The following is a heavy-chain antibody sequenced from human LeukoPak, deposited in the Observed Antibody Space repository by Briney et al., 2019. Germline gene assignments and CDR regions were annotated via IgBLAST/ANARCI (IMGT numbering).Heavy chain of an antibody. D-gene: IGHD4-17*01. CDR3: AREPYGDYWFDP. CDR2: ISSSSSYI. CDR1: GFTFSSYS. V-gene: IGHV3-21*01. Sequence: GGSLRLSCAASGFTFSSYSMNWVRQAPGKGLEWVSSISSSSSYIYYADSVKGRFTISRDNAKNSLYLQMNSLRAEDTAVYYCAREPYGDYWFDPWGQGTLVTVSS. J-gene: IGHJ5*02.